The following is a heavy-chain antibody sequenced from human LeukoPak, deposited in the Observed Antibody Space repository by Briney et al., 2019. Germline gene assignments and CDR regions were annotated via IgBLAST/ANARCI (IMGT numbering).Heavy chain of an antibody. CDR1: GFTFDDYA. V-gene: IGHV3-43D*03. CDR2: ISWDGGST. Sequence: PPGGSLRLSCAASGFTFDDYAMHWVRQAPGKGLEWVSLISWDGGSTYYADSVKGRFTISRDNSKTSLYLQMNSLRAEDTALYYCAKSSSRYYYYYYMDVWGKGTTVTVSS. J-gene: IGHJ6*03. CDR3: AKSSSRYYYYYYMDV.